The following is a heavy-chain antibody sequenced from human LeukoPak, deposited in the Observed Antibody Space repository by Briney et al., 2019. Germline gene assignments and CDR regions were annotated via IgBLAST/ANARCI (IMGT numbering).Heavy chain of an antibody. D-gene: IGHD5-18*01. CDR3: ARDPIQLWLQDYYYYYMDV. CDR1: GFTFSDYY. CDR2: ISSSGSTI. V-gene: IGHV3-11*01. J-gene: IGHJ6*03. Sequence: PGGSLRLSCAASGFTFSDYYMSWIRQAPGKGLEWVSYISSSGSTIYYADSVKGRFTISRDNAKNSLYLQMNSLRAEDTAVYYCARDPIQLWLQDYYYYYMDVWGKGTTVTISS.